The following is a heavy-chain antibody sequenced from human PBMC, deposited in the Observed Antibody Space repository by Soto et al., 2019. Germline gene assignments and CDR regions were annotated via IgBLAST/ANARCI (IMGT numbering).Heavy chain of an antibody. V-gene: IGHV4-30-4*01. CDR1: GGSISSGDNK. CDR3: ARSDNYVPFEY. D-gene: IGHD4-4*01. Sequence: QVQLQESGPGRVKHSQTLCLTCTVSGGSISSGDNKWSWIRQPPGKGLEWIGYIYYSGYNYNNPSLKSRVTMSVDTSKNLFSLKLSSVTAADTAVYYCARSDNYVPFEYWGQGTLVTVSS. CDR2: IYYSGYN. J-gene: IGHJ4*02.